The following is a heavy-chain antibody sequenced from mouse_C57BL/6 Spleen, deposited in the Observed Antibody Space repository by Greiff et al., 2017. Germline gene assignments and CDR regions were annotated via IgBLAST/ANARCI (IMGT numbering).Heavy chain of an antibody. D-gene: IGHD2-4*01. CDR1: GYTFTSYW. Sequence: QVQLQQPGAELVKPGASVKMSCKASGYTFTSYWITWVKQRPGQGLEWIGDIYPGSGSTNYNEKFKSKATLTVDKSSSTAYMQLSSLTSEDSAVYYCARSFYYDYFWFAYWGQGTLVTVSA. V-gene: IGHV1-55*01. CDR3: ARSFYYDYFWFAY. CDR2: IYPGSGST. J-gene: IGHJ3*01.